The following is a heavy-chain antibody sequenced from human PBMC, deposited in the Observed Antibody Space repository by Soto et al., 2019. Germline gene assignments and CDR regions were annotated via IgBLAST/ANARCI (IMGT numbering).Heavy chain of an antibody. V-gene: IGHV3-64D*06. Sequence: EVQLVESGGGLVQPGGSLRLSCSASGFTFSSYAMHWVRQAPGKGLEYVSAISSNGGSTYYADSVKGRFTISRDNSKNKLYLQMRSLRADDTAVYYCVKGRSWYRAGGGAFDIWGQGTMVTVSS. D-gene: IGHD6-13*01. CDR2: ISSNGGST. CDR3: VKGRSWYRAGGGAFDI. J-gene: IGHJ3*02. CDR1: GFTFSSYA.